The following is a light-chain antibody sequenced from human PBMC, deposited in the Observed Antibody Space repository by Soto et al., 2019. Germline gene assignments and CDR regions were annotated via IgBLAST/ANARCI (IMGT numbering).Light chain of an antibody. CDR3: GSWDSSLSAYV. CDR2: DDN. V-gene: IGLV1-51*01. Sequence: QSVLTQPPSVSAAPGQKVTISCSGSGSNIGGNSVSWYQQLPGTAPKLLIYDDNKRPSGIPDRFSGSKSGTSATLGITGFQTGDEADYYCGSWDSSLSAYVFGTGTKVTGL. J-gene: IGLJ1*01. CDR1: GSNIGGNS.